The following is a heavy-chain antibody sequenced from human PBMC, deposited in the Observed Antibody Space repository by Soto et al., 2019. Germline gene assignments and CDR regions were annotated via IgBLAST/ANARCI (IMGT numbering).Heavy chain of an antibody. J-gene: IGHJ5*02. V-gene: IGHV3-48*01. CDR3: AREYCSSTSCLNWFDP. CDR2: ISSSSSTI. CDR1: GLCISRCI. Sequence: GGSRTLSCAAGGLCISRCIMNLERQAPGKGLEWVSYISSSSSTIYYADSVKGRFTISRDNAKNSLYLQMNSLRAEDTAVYYCAREYCSSTSCLNWFDPWGQGTLVTVSS. D-gene: IGHD2-2*01.